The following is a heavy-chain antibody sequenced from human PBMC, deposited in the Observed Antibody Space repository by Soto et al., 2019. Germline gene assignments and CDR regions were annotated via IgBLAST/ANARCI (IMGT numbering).Heavy chain of an antibody. Sequence: QVQLQESGPGLVKPSETLSLTCTVSGASVSTIGYYWSCIRQPTGQGLEWIVLLSHTGSSDYNPSRKSRVTTSVDTSKNHFSLRLGSVTAADTDTYYCARLSRLVPVATSYYHSMDFWGQGTTVTVSS. CDR2: LSHTGSS. CDR1: GASVSTIGYY. D-gene: IGHD5-12*01. V-gene: IGHV4-61*03. CDR3: ARLSRLVPVATSYYHSMDF. J-gene: IGHJ6*02.